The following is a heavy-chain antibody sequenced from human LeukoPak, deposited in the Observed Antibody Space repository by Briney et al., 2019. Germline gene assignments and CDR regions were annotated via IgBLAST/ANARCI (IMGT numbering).Heavy chain of an antibody. D-gene: IGHD3-9*01. CDR2: ISYDGSNK. V-gene: IGHV3-30*18. J-gene: IGHJ4*02. CDR1: GFTFSSYG. Sequence: PGRSLRLSCAASGFTFSSYGMHWVRQAPGKGLEWVAVISYDGSNKYYADSVKGRFTISRDNSKNTLYLQMNSLRAEDTAVYYCAEAADYDILTGYWVYFDYWGQGTLVTVSS. CDR3: AEAADYDILTGYWVYFDY.